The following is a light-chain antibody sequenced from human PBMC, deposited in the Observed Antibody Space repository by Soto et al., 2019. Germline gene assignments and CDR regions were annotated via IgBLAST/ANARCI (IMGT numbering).Light chain of an antibody. CDR1: QSISSR. V-gene: IGKV1-5*01. J-gene: IGKJ1*01. CDR2: DAS. Sequence: DIQMTQSPSTLCASVGDRVTLTCRASQSISSRLAWYQQKPGKAPKLLLYDASSLESGVTSRFSGSGSGTEFTLSISSLQPDDFATYYCQQYNSYSPRTFGQGTKVDIK. CDR3: QQYNSYSPRT.